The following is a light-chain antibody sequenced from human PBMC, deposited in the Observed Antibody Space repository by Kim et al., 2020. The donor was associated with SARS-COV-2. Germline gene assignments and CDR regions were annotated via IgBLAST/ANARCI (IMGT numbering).Light chain of an antibody. CDR2: VKGDGSH. CDR3: GESHTNDGQVATV. V-gene: IGLV4-3*01. CDR1: SEGNTPT. Sequence: LTCPLSSEGNTPTIGWYQQRPGRSPPYIMKVKGDGSHSKGDGIPDRFMGSSSGADRYVTLSNLQSDDEAEYHCGESHTNDGQVATVFGEGTQLTVL. J-gene: IGLJ2*01.